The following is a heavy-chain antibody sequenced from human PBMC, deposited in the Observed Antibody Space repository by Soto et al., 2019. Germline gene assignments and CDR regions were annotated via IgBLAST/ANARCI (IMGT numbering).Heavy chain of an antibody. J-gene: IGHJ4*02. V-gene: IGHV3-53*01. CDR1: GFTVSSNY. CDR2: IYSGGST. Sequence: PGGSLRLSCAASGFTVSSNYISWVRQAPGKGLEWVSVIYSGGSTYYADSVKGRFTISRDNSKNTLFLQMNSLRAGDTAVYYCAKDPQQWLTIFDYWGQGALVTVSS. CDR3: AKDPQQWLTIFDY. D-gene: IGHD6-19*01.